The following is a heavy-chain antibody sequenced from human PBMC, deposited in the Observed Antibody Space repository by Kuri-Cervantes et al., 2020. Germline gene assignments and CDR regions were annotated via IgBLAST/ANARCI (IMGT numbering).Heavy chain of an antibody. V-gene: IGHV3-15*01. CDR1: GFTFSNAW. J-gene: IGHJ6*02. CDR3: TTGLSAAGYYYGMDV. D-gene: IGHD6-13*01. Sequence: GESLKISCAAPGFTFSNAWMSWVRQAPGKGLEWVGRIKSKTDGGTTDYAAPVKGRFIISRDDSKNTLYLQINSLKAEDTAVYYCTTGLSAAGYYYGMDVWGQGTTVTVSS. CDR2: IKSKTDGGTT.